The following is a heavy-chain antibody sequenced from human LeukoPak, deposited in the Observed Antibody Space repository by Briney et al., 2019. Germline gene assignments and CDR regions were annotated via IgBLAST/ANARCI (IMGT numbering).Heavy chain of an antibody. Sequence: ASVKVSCKASGYTFTSNDINWVRQATGQGLEWMGWMSPNSGNTGYAQKFQGRVTMTRDTSISTAYMELRRLRSDDTAMYYFARAEVGIVTMISARIGRFDYWGQGTLVTVSS. J-gene: IGHJ4*02. CDR1: GYTFTSND. D-gene: IGHD5-12*01. V-gene: IGHV1-8*02. CDR2: MSPNSGNT. CDR3: ARAEVGIVTMISARIGRFDY.